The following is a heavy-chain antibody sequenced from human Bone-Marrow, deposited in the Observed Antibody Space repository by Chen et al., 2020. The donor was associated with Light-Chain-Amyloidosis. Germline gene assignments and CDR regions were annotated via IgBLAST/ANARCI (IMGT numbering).Heavy chain of an antibody. CDR1: GFAFSSYA. V-gene: IGHV3-23*02. J-gene: IGHJ3*02. D-gene: IGHD3-9*01. CDR2: MIGSGGSR. Sequence: EVQLVESGGGLLQRGGSLRLSCAASGFAFSSYAMCWVREAPGKGLEWVSNMIGSGGSRYYGDSVKCRLTISRDNSKNALFLQMNSLRAEYTAVYYCAKDISYDDILPGYPADAFDIWGQGTMVTVSS. CDR3: AKDISYDDILPGYPADAFDI.